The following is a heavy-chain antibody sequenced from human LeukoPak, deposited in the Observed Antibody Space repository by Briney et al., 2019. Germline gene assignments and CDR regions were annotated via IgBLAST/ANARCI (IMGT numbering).Heavy chain of an antibody. CDR1: GGSISSYD. V-gene: IGHV4-4*07. CDR2: IYTSGST. Sequence: SETLSLTCTVSGGSISSYDWSWIRQPAGKGLEWIGRIYTSGSTNYNPSLKSRVTMSVDTSKNQFSLKLNSVTAADTAVYYCARTTEGYCRGRSCYSYYYYMDVWGKGTTVTVSS. D-gene: IGHD2-15*01. J-gene: IGHJ6*03. CDR3: ARTTEGYCRGRSCYSYYYYMDV.